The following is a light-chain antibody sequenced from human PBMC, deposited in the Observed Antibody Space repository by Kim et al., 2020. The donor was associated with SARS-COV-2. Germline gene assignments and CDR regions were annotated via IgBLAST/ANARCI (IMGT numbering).Light chain of an antibody. J-gene: IGKJ1*01. CDR2: AAS. CDR3: LQDYNYSWT. CDR1: QGIRNY. Sequence: ASVGDRATITSRASQGIRNYLRWYQQKPGNAPKLLIYAASSLQSGVPSRFSGSGSGTDFTLTISSLQPEDFATYYCLQDYNYSWTFGQGTKVDIK. V-gene: IGKV1-6*01.